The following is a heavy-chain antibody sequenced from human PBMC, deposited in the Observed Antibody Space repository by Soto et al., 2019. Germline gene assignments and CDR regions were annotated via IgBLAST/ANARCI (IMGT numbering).Heavy chain of an antibody. V-gene: IGHV3-23*01. CDR1: GFTFSSYA. CDR3: AKELGGSSIILLDY. CDR2: ISASGGAT. D-gene: IGHD3-16*01. Sequence: EVQLLESGGDLVQPGGSLRLSCAASGFTFSSYAMSWVRQAPGRGLEWVSTISASGGATYYADSVKGRLTIARGSSENTLYLQMNSLRADDTAVYYCAKELGGSSIILLDYWGQGTLVTVSS. J-gene: IGHJ4*02.